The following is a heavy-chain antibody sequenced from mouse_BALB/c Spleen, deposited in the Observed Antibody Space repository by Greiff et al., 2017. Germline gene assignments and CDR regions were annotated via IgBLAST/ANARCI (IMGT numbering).Heavy chain of an antibody. J-gene: IGHJ3*01. CDR2: ISSGGSYT. V-gene: IGHV5-9-3*01. D-gene: IGHD2-1*01. Sequence: EVQLVESGGGLVKPGGSLKLSCAASGFTFSSYAMSWVRQTPEKRLEWVATISSGGSYTYYPDSVKGRFTISRDNAKNTLYLQMSSLRSEDTAMYYCARRDGNYEAWFAYWGQGTLVTVSA. CDR3: ARRDGNYEAWFAY. CDR1: GFTFSSYA.